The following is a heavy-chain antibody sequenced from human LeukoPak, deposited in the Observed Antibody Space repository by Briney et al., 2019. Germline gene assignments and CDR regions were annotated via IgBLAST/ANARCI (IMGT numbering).Heavy chain of an antibody. J-gene: IGHJ4*02. CDR3: ARGGSIAARPIDY. D-gene: IGHD6-6*01. CDR1: GFTFSSYS. V-gene: IGHV3-48*01. Sequence: GGSLRLSCAASGFTFSSYSMNWVRQAPGKGPEWVSYISSSGSSIYYADSVKGRFTISRDNSKNTLFLQMGSLRAEDMAVYYCARGGSIAARPIDYWGQGTLVTVSS. CDR2: ISSSGSSI.